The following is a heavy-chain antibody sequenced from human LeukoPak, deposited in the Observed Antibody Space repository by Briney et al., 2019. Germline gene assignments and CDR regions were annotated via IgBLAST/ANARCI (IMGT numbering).Heavy chain of an antibody. D-gene: IGHD6-13*01. CDR2: ISYDGSKN. V-gene: IGHV3-30*01. Sequence: GGSLSLSCAASGFTFSSYAMPWVRQPPGKGLEWVAVISYDGSKNYYADSVRRHFTISRDNSNNTLYLQMNSLRAEDTAVYYCARGGSSSSWYYYMDVWGKGTTVTVSS. CDR1: GFTFSSYA. J-gene: IGHJ6*03. CDR3: ARGGSSSSWYYYMDV.